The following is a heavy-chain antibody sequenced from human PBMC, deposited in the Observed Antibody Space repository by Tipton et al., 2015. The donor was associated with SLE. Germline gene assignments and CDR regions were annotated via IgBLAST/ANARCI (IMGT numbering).Heavy chain of an antibody. D-gene: IGHD2-21*02. Sequence: GSLRLSCAASGFTFSSYGMHWVRQAPGKGLEWVAFIRYDGSNKYYADSVKGRFTISRDNSKNTLYLQMNSLGDEDTAVYYCAKLAYCHGDCYDWGQGTLVTVSS. CDR3: AKLAYCHGDCYD. J-gene: IGHJ4*02. CDR2: IRYDGSNK. CDR1: GFTFSSYG. V-gene: IGHV3-30*02.